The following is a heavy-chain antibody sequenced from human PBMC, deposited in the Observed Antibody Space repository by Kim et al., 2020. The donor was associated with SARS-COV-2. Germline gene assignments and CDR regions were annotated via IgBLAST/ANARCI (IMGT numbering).Heavy chain of an antibody. CDR1: GFSISTYW. J-gene: IGHJ3*02. Sequence: GGSLRLSCVSSGFSISTYWMHWVRRVPGKGLVWVSRVNSFENNAYYADSVKGRFTIFTDNAKNTLYLQMNSLRVEDTAMYYCARDAMYGDEPPNDGFDIWGQGTMVTVSS. D-gene: IGHD2-21*02. CDR3: ARDAMYGDEPPNDGFDI. CDR2: VNSFENNA. V-gene: IGHV3-74*01.